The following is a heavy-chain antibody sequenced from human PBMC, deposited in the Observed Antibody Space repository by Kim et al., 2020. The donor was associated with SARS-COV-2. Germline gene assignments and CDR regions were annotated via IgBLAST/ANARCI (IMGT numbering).Heavy chain of an antibody. J-gene: IGHJ6*03. V-gene: IGHV1-8*01. D-gene: IGHD3-10*01. CDR2: MNPNSGNT. Sequence: ASVKVSCKASGYTFTSYDINWVRQATGQGLEWMGWMNPNSGNTGYAQKFQGRVTMTRNTSISTAYMELSSLRSEDTAVYYCARGARMVQGVIMTSYYYYYYMDVWGKGTTVTVAS. CDR3: ARGARMVQGVIMTSYYYYYYMDV. CDR1: GYTFTSYD.